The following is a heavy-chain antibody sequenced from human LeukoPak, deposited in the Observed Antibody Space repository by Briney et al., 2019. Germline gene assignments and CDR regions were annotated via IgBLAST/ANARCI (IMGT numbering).Heavy chain of an antibody. CDR2: IYHTGST. V-gene: IGHV4-30-2*01. D-gene: IGHD2-2*02. J-gene: IGHJ5*02. CDR3: ARDLVVVVPAAIRGWFDP. CDR1: GGSISSPGYY. Sequence: PSQTLSLTCTVSGGSISSPGYYWSWIRQPPGKGLEWIGYIYHTGSTYYNPSLKSRVTISVARSQTQFSLNLTSLTAADTAVYYCARDLVVVVPAAIRGWFDPWGQGTLVTVSS.